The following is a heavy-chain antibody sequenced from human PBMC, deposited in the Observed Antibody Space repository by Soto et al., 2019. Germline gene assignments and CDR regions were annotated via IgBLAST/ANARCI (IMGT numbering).Heavy chain of an antibody. D-gene: IGHD6-13*01. J-gene: IGHJ6*02. CDR1: GGSFSGYY. V-gene: IGHV4-34*01. CDR3: ARGHSSSPNYYYYGMDV. Sequence: SETLSLTCAVYGGSFSGYYWSWMRQPPGKGLEWIGEINHSGSTNYNPSLKSRVTISVDTSKNQFSLKLSSVTAADTAVYYCARGHSSSPNYYYYGMDVWGQGTTVT. CDR2: INHSGST.